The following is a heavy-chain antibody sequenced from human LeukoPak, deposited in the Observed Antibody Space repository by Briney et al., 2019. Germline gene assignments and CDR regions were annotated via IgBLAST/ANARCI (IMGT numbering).Heavy chain of an antibody. J-gene: IGHJ4*02. Sequence: GGSLRLSCAASGFTFSSYGMHWVRQAPGKGLEWVALISYDGSTKYSTDSVKGRFTISRDNSKNTLYLQMNSLRPEDTAVYYCAGHFGAWHYFDYWGQGTLVTVSS. CDR1: GFTFSSYG. V-gene: IGHV3-30*03. CDR2: ISYDGSTK. CDR3: AGHFGAWHYFDY. D-gene: IGHD3-3*01.